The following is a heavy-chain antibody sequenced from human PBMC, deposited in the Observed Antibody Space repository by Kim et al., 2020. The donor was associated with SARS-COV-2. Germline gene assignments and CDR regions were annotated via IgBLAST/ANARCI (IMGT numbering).Heavy chain of an antibody. CDR3: ARGDYYSY. CDR2: DGSTT. V-gene: IGHV3-74*01. J-gene: IGHJ4*02. Sequence: DGSTTPYVDSVKGRFTISRDNAKNPLYLQMNGLRAEDTAVYYCARGDYYSYWGQGTLVTVSS. D-gene: IGHD3-22*01.